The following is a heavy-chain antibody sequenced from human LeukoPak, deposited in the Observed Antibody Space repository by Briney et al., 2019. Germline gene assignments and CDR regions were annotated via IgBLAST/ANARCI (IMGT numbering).Heavy chain of an antibody. CDR3: AKFLGKSWGNQNAFDI. J-gene: IGHJ3*02. Sequence: GGSLRLSCAASGFTFSSYWMHWVRQAPGKGLVWVSRINSDGSSTSYADSVKGRFTISRDNSKNTLYLQMNSLRAEDTAVYYCAKFLGKSWGNQNAFDIWGQGTMVTVSS. CDR2: INSDGSST. V-gene: IGHV3-74*01. D-gene: IGHD3-3*01. CDR1: GFTFSSYW.